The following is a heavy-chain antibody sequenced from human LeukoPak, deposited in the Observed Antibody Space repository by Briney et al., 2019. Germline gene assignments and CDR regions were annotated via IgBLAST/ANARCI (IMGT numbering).Heavy chain of an antibody. V-gene: IGHV1-69*06. D-gene: IGHD3-10*01. CDR2: IIPIFGTA. CDR1: GGTFSSYA. J-gene: IGHJ4*02. CDR3: AREWFGEFIGDYYFDY. Sequence: SVKVSCKASGGTFSSYAISWVRQAPGQGLEWMGGIIPIFGTANYAQKFQGRVTITADKSTSTAYMELSSLRSEDTAVYYCAREWFGEFIGDYYFDYWGQGTLVAVSS.